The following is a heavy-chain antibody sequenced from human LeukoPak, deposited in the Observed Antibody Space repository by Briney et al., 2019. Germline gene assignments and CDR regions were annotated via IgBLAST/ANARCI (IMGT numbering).Heavy chain of an antibody. D-gene: IGHD2-21*01. CDR2: ISSSSSTI. CDR1: GFTFSSYS. J-gene: IGHJ6*03. CDR3: ARVHIVKIGDYYYYMDV. V-gene: IGHV3-48*01. Sequence: GGSLRLSCAASGFTFSSYSMNWVRQAPGKGLEWVSYISSSSSTIYYADSVKGRFTISRDNAKNSLYLQMNSLRAEDTAVYYCARVHIVKIGDYYYYMDVWGKGTTVTVSS.